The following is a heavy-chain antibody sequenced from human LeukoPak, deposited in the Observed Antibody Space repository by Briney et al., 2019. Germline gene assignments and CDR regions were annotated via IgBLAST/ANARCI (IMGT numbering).Heavy chain of an antibody. CDR2: IYYSGST. CDR1: GGSISSGDYY. V-gene: IGHV4-30-4*01. J-gene: IGHJ3*02. CDR3: ARDSQYVSIEAAGEDAFDI. Sequence: SETLSLTCTVSGGSISSGDYYWSWIRQPPGKGLEWIGYIYYSGSTYYNPSLKSRVTISVDTSKNQFSLKLSSVTAADTAVYYCARDSQYVSIEAAGEDAFDIWGQGTMVTVSS. D-gene: IGHD6-13*01.